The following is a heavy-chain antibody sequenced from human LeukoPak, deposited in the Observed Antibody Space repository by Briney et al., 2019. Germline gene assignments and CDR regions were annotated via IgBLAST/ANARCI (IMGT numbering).Heavy chain of an antibody. CDR3: ARHFGGELLAN. CDR1: GYSFTTYW. D-gene: IGHD1-26*01. V-gene: IGHV5-51*01. J-gene: IGHJ4*02. Sequence: GESLKISCKGSGYSFTTYWIGWVRQMPGKGLEWMGIIYPADSNTRYSPSFQGQVTIPADKSISTAYLQWSSLKASDTAMYYCARHFGGELLANWGQGTLVTVSS. CDR2: IYPADSNT.